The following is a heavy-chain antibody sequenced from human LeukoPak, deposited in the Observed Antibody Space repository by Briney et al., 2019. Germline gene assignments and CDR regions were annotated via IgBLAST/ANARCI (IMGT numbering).Heavy chain of an antibody. D-gene: IGHD6-19*01. Sequence: PGGSLRLSCAASGFTFSSYAMSWVRQAPGKGLEWVSAISGSGGSTYYADSVKGRFTISRDNAKNSLYLQMNSLRAEDTAVYYCARCIAVAGSDYWGQGTLVTVSS. J-gene: IGHJ4*02. V-gene: IGHV3-23*01. CDR2: ISGSGGST. CDR1: GFTFSSYA. CDR3: ARCIAVAGSDY.